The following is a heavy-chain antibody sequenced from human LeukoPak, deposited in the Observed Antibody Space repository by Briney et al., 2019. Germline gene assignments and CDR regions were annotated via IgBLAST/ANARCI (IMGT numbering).Heavy chain of an antibody. CDR2: IDYSGRT. CDR1: GDSISSNNYY. D-gene: IGHD3-22*01. CDR3: ARVDSSGYKYFDY. J-gene: IGHJ4*02. V-gene: IGHV4-39*07. Sequence: SETLSLTCSVSGDSISSNNYYWGWIRQPPGKGLEWIGSIDYSGRTFYNPSLKSRVTISVDTSKNQFSLKLSSVTAADTAVYYCARVDSSGYKYFDYWGQGTLVTVSS.